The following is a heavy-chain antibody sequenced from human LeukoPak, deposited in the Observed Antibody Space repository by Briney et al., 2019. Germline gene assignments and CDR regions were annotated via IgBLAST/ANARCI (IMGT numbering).Heavy chain of an antibody. J-gene: IGHJ4*02. D-gene: IGHD2-2*01. Sequence: AGGSLRLSCAASGFTVNNNYMSWVRQPPGKGLEWIGEINHSGSTNYNPSLKSRVTISVDTSKNQFSLKLSSVTAADTAVYYCARSSRGLLSGPSSSPFDYWGQGTLVTVSS. CDR1: GFTVNNNY. V-gene: IGHV4-34*01. CDR3: ARSSRGLLSGPSSSPFDY. CDR2: INHSGST.